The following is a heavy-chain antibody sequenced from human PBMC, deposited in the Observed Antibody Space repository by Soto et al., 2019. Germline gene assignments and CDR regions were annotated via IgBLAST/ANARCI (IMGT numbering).Heavy chain of an antibody. CDR3: AKDLATVVSEGRSTGGP. V-gene: IGHV3-23*01. CDR2: ISGSGGST. CDR1: GFTFSSYA. D-gene: IGHD2-15*01. Sequence: VQLLESGGGLVQPGGSLRLSCAASGFTFSSYAMSWVRQAPGKGLEWVSAISGSGGSTYYADSVKGRFTISRDNSKDTLYLQMNSLRAEDTAVYYCAKDLATVVSEGRSTGGPWGQGTLVTVSS. J-gene: IGHJ5*02.